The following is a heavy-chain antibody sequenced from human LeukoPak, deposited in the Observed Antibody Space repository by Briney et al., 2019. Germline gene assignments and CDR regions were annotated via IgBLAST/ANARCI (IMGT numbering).Heavy chain of an antibody. J-gene: IGHJ6*02. Sequence: SETLSLTCTVSGGSISSSSYYWGWIRQPPGKGLEWIGSIYYSGSTYYNPSLKSRVTISVDTSKNQFSLKLSSVTAADTAVYYYAKLDSNYYYYYGMDVWGQGTTVTVSS. CDR3: AKLDSNYYYYYGMDV. D-gene: IGHD4-11*01. CDR1: GGSISSSSYY. CDR2: IYYSGST. V-gene: IGHV4-39*01.